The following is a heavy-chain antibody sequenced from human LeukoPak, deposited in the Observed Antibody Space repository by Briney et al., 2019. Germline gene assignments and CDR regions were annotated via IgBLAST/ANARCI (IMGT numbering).Heavy chain of an antibody. D-gene: IGHD3-9*01. V-gene: IGHV7-4-1*02. CDR3: ARDRTIRLDNWFDP. J-gene: IGHJ5*02. CDR2: INTNTGNP. Sequence: ASVKVSCKASGYTFTSYAMNWVRQAPGQGLEWMGWINTNTGNPTYAQGFTGRFVFSLYTSVSTAYLQISSLKAEDTAVYYCARDRTIRLDNWFDPWGQGTLVTVSS. CDR1: GYTFTSYA.